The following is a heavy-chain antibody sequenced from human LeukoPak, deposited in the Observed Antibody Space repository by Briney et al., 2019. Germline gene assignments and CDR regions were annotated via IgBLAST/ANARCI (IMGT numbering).Heavy chain of an antibody. V-gene: IGHV3-20*04. CDR1: GFTFDDYG. Sequence: GGSLRLSCAASGFTFDDYGMTWVRQAPGKGLEWVSGINWSGGSTSYADSVKGRFIIFRDNSKKTAYLQMNNLRAEDTAVYYCANLRATNYYMDVWGKGTTVTISS. CDR3: ANLRATNYYMDV. CDR2: INWSGGST. J-gene: IGHJ6*03.